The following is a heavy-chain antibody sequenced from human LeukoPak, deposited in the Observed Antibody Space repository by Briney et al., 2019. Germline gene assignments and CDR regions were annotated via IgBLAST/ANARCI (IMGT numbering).Heavy chain of an antibody. CDR2: MSDSVTT. V-gene: IGHV4-59*11. Sequence: SETLSLTCTVSGGSFSSHYWGWIRQSPGKGLEWIAYMFDSVTSKDNMSDSVTTKDNPSLKSRLTLSADTSKNQFSLRLSYVTAADTAVYYCATIKRGYPFGYFDFWGQGILVTVSS. D-gene: IGHD5-18*01. CDR3: ATIKRGYPFGYFDF. CDR1: GGSFSSHY. J-gene: IGHJ4*02.